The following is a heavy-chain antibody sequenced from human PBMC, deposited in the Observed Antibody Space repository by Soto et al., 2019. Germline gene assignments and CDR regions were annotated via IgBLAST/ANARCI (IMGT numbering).Heavy chain of an antibody. CDR1: GGTFSSYA. Sequence: QVQLVQSGAEVKKPGSSVTVSCKASGGTFSSYAISWVRQAPGQGLEWMGGIIPIFGTANYAQKFQGRVTITADESTSTADMELGSLRSEDTAVYYCARGGPYYYDSSGYISHWGQGTLVTVSS. D-gene: IGHD3-22*01. J-gene: IGHJ4*02. CDR3: ARGGPYYYDSSGYISH. CDR2: IIPIFGTA. V-gene: IGHV1-69*01.